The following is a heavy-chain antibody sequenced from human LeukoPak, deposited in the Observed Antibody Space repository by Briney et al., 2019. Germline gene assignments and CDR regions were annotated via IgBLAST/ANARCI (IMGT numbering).Heavy chain of an antibody. J-gene: IGHJ4*02. D-gene: IGHD1-26*01. Sequence: SETLSLTCTVSGGSISSSSYYWGWIRQPPGKGLKWIGEINHSGSTNYNPSLKSRVTISVDTSKNQFSLKLSSVTAADTAVYYCARAAEGAFDYWGQGTLVTVSS. CDR2: INHSGST. CDR3: ARAAEGAFDY. V-gene: IGHV4-39*07. CDR1: GGSISSSSYY.